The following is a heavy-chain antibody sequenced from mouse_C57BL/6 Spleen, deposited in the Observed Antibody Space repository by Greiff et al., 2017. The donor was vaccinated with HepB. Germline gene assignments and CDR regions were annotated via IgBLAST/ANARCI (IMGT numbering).Heavy chain of an antibody. D-gene: IGHD4-1*01. CDR3: AGGDANWDGDWYFDV. CDR1: GFNIKDYY. V-gene: IGHV14-2*01. Sequence: VQLQQSGAELVKPGASVKLSCTASGFNIKDYYMHWVKQRTEQGLEWIGRIDPEDGETKYAPKFQGKATITTDTSSNTAYLQLSSLTSEDTAVYYCAGGDANWDGDWYFDVWGTGTTVTVSS. J-gene: IGHJ1*03. CDR2: IDPEDGET.